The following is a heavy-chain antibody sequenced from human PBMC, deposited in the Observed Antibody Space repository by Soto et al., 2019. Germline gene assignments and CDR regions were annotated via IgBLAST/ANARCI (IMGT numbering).Heavy chain of an antibody. CDR2: ISGSGVST. J-gene: IGHJ1*01. CDR1: GFTFSSYA. D-gene: IGHD2-21*02. V-gene: IGHV3-23*01. CDR3: TTVVVTTVYFQH. Sequence: WGSLRLSCAASGFTFSSYAMSWVRQAPGKGLEWVSAISGSGVSTNYAAPVKGRFTISRDDSKNTLYLQMNSLKTEDTAVYYCTTVVVTTVYFQHWGQGTLVTVSS.